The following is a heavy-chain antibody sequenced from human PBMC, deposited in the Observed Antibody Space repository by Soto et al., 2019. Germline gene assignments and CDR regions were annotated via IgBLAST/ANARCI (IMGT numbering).Heavy chain of an antibody. CDR2: IKSDGSER. D-gene: IGHD6-13*01. J-gene: IGHJ4*02. CDR1: GFTFRKFW. V-gene: IGHV3-7*05. Sequence: EVQLVESGGGLVQPGGSLRLSCVVSGFTFRKFWMSWVRQAPGKGLEWVATIKSDGSERYYVDSVKGRFTISRDNAKNSLYLQMNSLTAEDTAVYYCARDDTAAGDFWGQGTLVSVSS. CDR3: ARDDTAAGDF.